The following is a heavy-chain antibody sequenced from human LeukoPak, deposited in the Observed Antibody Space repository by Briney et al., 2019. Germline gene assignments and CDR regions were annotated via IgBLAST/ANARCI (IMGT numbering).Heavy chain of an antibody. D-gene: IGHD6-13*01. Sequence: PGGSLRLSSAASGFTFSSYSMNWVRQAPGKGLEWVSAISSSSGYVNYADSVKGRFTISRDNAKNSLYLQMNSLRAEDTALYYCARGLSAAAGTGAFDIWGQGTKVTVSS. CDR1: GFTFSSYS. CDR3: ARGLSAAAGTGAFDI. CDR2: ISSSSGYV. J-gene: IGHJ3*02. V-gene: IGHV3-21*01.